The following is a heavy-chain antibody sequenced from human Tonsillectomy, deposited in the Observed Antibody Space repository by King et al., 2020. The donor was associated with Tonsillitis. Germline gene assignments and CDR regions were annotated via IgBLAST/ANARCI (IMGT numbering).Heavy chain of an antibody. D-gene: IGHD2-2*01. CDR3: ARVRFCSSTGCTASFLVNY. V-gene: IGHV3-11*01. J-gene: IGHJ4*02. CDR1: GFTFRNYC. CDR2: ISSSGSYI. Sequence: VQLVESGGGLVKPGRSLRLSCAASGFTFRNYCMSWIRQAPGKGLELGSFISSSGSYIYSADSVKGRFTISSDNAKNSRYLQMNSLSAVDTAVYYCARVRFCSSTGCTASFLVNYWGQGPLVT.